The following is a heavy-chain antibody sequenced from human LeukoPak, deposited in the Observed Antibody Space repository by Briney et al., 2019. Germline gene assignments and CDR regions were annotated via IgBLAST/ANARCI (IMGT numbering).Heavy chain of an antibody. Sequence: SETLSLTCTVSGGSVSSGSYYWSWIRQPPGKGLEWIGYIYYSGSTNSNPSLKSRVTISVDTSKNQFPLKLSSVTAADTAVYYCARGPVVVTAYHIDYWGQGTLVTVSS. J-gene: IGHJ4*02. CDR3: ARGPVVVTAYHIDY. CDR2: IYYSGST. V-gene: IGHV4-61*01. CDR1: GGSVSSGSYY. D-gene: IGHD2-21*02.